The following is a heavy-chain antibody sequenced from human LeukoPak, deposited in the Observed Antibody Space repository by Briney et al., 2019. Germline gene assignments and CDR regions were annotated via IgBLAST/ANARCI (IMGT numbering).Heavy chain of an antibody. CDR1: GGSFSGYY. CDR3: ARRDILTGYYLDY. V-gene: IGHV4-34*01. CDR2: INHSGST. Sequence: SETLSLTRAVYGGSFSGYYWSWIRQPPGKGLEWIGEINHSGSTNYNPSLKSRVTISVDTSKNQFSLKLSSVTAADTAVYYCARRDILTGYYLDYWGQGTLVTVSS. D-gene: IGHD3-9*01. J-gene: IGHJ4*02.